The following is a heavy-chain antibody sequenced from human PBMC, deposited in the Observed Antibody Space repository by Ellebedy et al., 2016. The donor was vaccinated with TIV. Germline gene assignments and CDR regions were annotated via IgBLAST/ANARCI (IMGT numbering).Heavy chain of an antibody. J-gene: IGHJ4*02. CDR1: GFTFSSYA. V-gene: IGHV3-23*01. CDR3: AKDPYYDSSGYPHHDY. CDR2: ISGSGGST. Sequence: GGSLRLSXAASGFTFSSYAMSWVRQAPGKGLEWVSAISGSGGSTYYADSVKGRFTISRDNSKNTLYLQMNSLRAEDTAVYYCAKDPYYDSSGYPHHDYWGQGTLVTVSS. D-gene: IGHD3-22*01.